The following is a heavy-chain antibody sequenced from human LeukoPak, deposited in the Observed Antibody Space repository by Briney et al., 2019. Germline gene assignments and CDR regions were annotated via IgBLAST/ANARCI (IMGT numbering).Heavy chain of an antibody. CDR3: AKVRVEDLGGTYYFDY. D-gene: IGHD3-16*01. Sequence: GGSLRLSCAASGFTFDDYAMHWVRQAPGKGLEWVSGISWNNGSIGYADSVKGRFTISRDNAKNSLYLQMNSLRAEDTALYYCAKVRVEDLGGTYYFDYWGQGTLVTVSS. J-gene: IGHJ4*02. CDR2: ISWNNGSI. CDR1: GFTFDDYA. V-gene: IGHV3-9*01.